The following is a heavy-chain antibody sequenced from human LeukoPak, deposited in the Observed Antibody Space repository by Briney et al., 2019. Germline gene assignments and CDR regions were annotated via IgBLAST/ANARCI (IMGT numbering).Heavy chain of an antibody. CDR1: GGSISSGGYS. J-gene: IGHJ3*02. CDR2: IYHSGST. Sequence: SQTLSLTCAVSGGSISSGGYSWSWIRQPPGKGLEWIGYIYHSGSTYYNPSLKSRVTISVDRSKNQFSLKLSSVTAADTAVYYCARDLMEAFDIWGQGTMVTVSP. V-gene: IGHV4-30-2*01. CDR3: ARDLMEAFDI. D-gene: IGHD3-10*01.